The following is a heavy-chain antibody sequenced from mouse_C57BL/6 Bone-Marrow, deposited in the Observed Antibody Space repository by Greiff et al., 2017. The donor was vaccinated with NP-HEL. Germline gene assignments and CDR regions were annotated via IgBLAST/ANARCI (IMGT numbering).Heavy chain of an antibody. CDR3: ARSGSSGYVGAY. CDR2: IYPGDGDT. D-gene: IGHD3-2*02. J-gene: IGHJ3*01. Sequence: VQLQQSGPELVKPGASVKISCKASGYAFSSSWMNWVKQRPGKGLEWIGRIYPGDGDTNYNGKFKGKATLTADKSSSTAYMQLSSLTSEDSAVYFCARSGSSGYVGAYWGQGTLVTVSA. V-gene: IGHV1-82*01. CDR1: GYAFSSSW.